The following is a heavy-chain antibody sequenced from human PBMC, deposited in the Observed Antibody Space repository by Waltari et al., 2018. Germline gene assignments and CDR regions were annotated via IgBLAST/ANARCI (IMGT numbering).Heavy chain of an antibody. CDR1: GGSFSGFY. CDR3: ARGAFSLWFGELAVWWGFDY. Sequence: QVQLQQWGAGLLKPSETLSLTCAVYGGSFSGFYWSWLRQPPGKGREWIGEINHSGRTNYNPSLKSRVTISVDTSKNQFSLKLSSVTAADTAVYYCARGAFSLWFGELAVWWGFDYWGQGTLVTVSS. J-gene: IGHJ4*02. D-gene: IGHD3-10*01. V-gene: IGHV4-34*01. CDR2: INHSGRT.